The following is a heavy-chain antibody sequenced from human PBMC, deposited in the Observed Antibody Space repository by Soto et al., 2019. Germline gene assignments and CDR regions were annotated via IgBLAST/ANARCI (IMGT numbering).Heavy chain of an antibody. Sequence: ASVTVSCKASGYTFSSYHMHWVRQAPGQGLEWMGVINPFYGETRYAQKFQGRVTMTRDTSTSTVYMELSSLRSEDTAVYYCARSRGISFRYNSFDQWGQGTLVTVCS. CDR3: ARSRGISFRYNSFDQ. V-gene: IGHV1-46*01. CDR1: GYTFSSYH. J-gene: IGHJ5*02. D-gene: IGHD2-2*01. CDR2: INPFYGET.